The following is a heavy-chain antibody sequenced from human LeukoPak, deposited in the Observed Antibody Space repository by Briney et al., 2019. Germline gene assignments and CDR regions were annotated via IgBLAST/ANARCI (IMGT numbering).Heavy chain of an antibody. J-gene: IGHJ6*03. CDR1: GGTLSRFA. V-gene: IGHV1-69*01. CDR2: IIAIFGTA. Sequence: GSSVKVSCKASGGTLSRFAISWVRQAPGQGLEWMGGIIAIFGTANYAQKFQGRVTITADESTSTAYMELSSLRSEDTAVYYCARGRYDSSGYYSYVYYYYMDVWGKGTTVTISS. D-gene: IGHD3-22*01. CDR3: ARGRYDSSGYYSYVYYYYMDV.